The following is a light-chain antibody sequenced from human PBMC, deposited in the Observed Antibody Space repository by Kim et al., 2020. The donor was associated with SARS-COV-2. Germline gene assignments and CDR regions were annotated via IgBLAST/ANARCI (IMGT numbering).Light chain of an antibody. CDR3: QQYFSSPYT. CDR2: WAS. Sequence: STTIHSKSSQSVLYSSNNKNFLAWYQQKPGQPPKVLIYWASTRESGVPDRFSGSGSATDFTLTISSLQAEDVAVYFCQQYFSSPYTFGQGTKLEI. J-gene: IGKJ2*01. CDR1: QSVLYSSNNKNF. V-gene: IGKV4-1*01.